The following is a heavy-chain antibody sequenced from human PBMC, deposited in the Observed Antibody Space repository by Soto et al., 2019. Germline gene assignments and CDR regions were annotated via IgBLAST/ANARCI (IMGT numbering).Heavy chain of an antibody. CDR2: IYWDDDK. D-gene: IGHD4-17*01. CDR1: GFSLTTSGVG. CDR3: AHRTTTVTWWFDP. J-gene: IGHJ5*02. Sequence: QITLKESGPPLVKPTQTLTLTCTFSGFSLTTSGVGVGWIRQPPGKALEWLALIYWDDDKRYSPSLKIRLTSAQDTSKTHVVATMTNMDPADTAIYFCAHRTTTVTWWFDPWGQGTLVTVSS. V-gene: IGHV2-5*02.